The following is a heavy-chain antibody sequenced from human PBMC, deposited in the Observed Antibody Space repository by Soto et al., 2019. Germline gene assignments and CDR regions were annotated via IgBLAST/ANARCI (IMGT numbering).Heavy chain of an antibody. J-gene: IGHJ6*02. D-gene: IGHD4-4*01. CDR2: IYTGGAT. CDR1: GFTVSSSY. V-gene: IGHV3-53*05. Sequence: PGGSLRLSCAASGFTVSSSYMSWVRQAPGKGLEWVSIIYTGGATYYADSVKGRFTISRDNSKNTLYLQMNSLTGDDTAVYYCAKSRDGYSFYFYYGMDVWGQGTTVTVSS. CDR3: AKSRDGYSFYFYYGMDV.